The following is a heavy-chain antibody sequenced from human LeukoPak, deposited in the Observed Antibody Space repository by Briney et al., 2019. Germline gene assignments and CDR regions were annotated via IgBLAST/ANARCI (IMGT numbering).Heavy chain of an antibody. CDR2: INHSGST. V-gene: IGHV4-34*01. CDR1: GGSFSGYY. Sequence: PSETLSLTCAVYGGSFSGYYWSWIRQPPGKGLEWIGEINHSGSTNYNPSLKSRVTISVDTSKNQFSLKLNSVTATDMAVYYCARHYGPWGQGTLVTVSS. D-gene: IGHD3-16*01. CDR3: ARHYGP. J-gene: IGHJ4*02.